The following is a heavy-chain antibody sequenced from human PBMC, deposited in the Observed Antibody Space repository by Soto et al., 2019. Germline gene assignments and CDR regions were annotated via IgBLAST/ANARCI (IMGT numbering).Heavy chain of an antibody. CDR3: ARSTFCSGGRCYSVYFDY. CDR2: IWYDGGNK. V-gene: IGHV3-33*01. Sequence: PGGSLRLSCAASGFTFSSYGMHWVRQAPGKGLEWVAVIWYDGGNKYYADSVKGRFTISRDNYKNTLYLQMNSLRAEDTAVYYCARSTFCSGGRCYSVYFDYWGQGTLVTVSS. CDR1: GFTFSSYG. J-gene: IGHJ4*02. D-gene: IGHD2-15*01.